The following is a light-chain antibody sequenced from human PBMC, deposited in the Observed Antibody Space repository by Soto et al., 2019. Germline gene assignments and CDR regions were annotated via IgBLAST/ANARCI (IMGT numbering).Light chain of an antibody. J-gene: IGKJ1*01. CDR3: QHWTDYSWT. CDR1: QSLTMW. Sequence: DIHMTQSPSTLSASVGDRVTITCRASQSLTMWLAWYQQKTGKAPNLLIYKTSSFESGVPSRFSRSGAGPVFTLTISSLQPDDFSTYYSQHWTDYSWTLGQGTKVEDK. CDR2: KTS. V-gene: IGKV1-5*03.